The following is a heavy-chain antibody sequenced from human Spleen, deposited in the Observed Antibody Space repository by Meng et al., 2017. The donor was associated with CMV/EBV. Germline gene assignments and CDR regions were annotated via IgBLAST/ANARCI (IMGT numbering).Heavy chain of an antibody. Sequence: SCLAFFCSFLFFAVFWVRRAPGKGLEWVAGISYDGGNKDYADSVKGRFAISRDNSKNTLYLQMNSLRPDDTAVYYCARAMTTVAPGDSWGQGTLVTVSS. CDR1: FCSFLFFA. CDR2: ISYDGGNK. D-gene: IGHD4-23*01. J-gene: IGHJ4*02. CDR3: ARAMTTVAPGDS. V-gene: IGHV3-30*09.